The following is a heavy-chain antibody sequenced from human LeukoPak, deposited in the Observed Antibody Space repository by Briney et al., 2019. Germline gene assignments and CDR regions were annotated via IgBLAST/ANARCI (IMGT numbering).Heavy chain of an antibody. Sequence: KSSETLSLTCAVYGGSFSGYYWSWIRQPPGKGLEWIGEINHSGSTNYNPSLKSRVTISVDTSKNQFSLKLSSVTAADTAVYYCARAPRPVPVRNWFDPWGQGTLVTVSS. CDR2: INHSGST. J-gene: IGHJ5*02. V-gene: IGHV4-34*01. CDR3: ARAPRPVPVRNWFDP. CDR1: GGSFSGYY. D-gene: IGHD6-19*01.